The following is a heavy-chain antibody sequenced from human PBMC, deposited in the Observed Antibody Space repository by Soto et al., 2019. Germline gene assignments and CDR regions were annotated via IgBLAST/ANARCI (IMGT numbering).Heavy chain of an antibody. V-gene: IGHV3-11*06. CDR1: GFTFSDHY. Sequence: GGSLRLSCAASGFTFSDHYMSWIRQAPGKGLEWIGYSSNSGSFTRYADSVKGRFSISRDNAKNSLYLQINTLRGDDTAIYYCVRSGDNYNLLDYWGQGTPVTVSS. CDR2: SSNSGSFT. D-gene: IGHD1-1*01. CDR3: VRSGDNYNLLDY. J-gene: IGHJ4*02.